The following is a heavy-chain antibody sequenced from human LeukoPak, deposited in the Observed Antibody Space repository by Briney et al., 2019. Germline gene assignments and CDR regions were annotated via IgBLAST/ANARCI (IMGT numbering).Heavy chain of an antibody. J-gene: IGHJ3*02. CDR3: ARVGLLSLLGAFDI. V-gene: IGHV1-18*01. CDR2: ISAYNGNT. CDR1: GYTFTSYG. Sequence: ASVKVSCKASGYTFTSYGISWVRQAPGQGLEWMGWISAYNGNTNYAQKLQGRVTMTTDTSTSTAYMELRSLRSGDTAVYYCARVGLLSLLGAFDIWGQGTMVTVSS. D-gene: IGHD2-2*01.